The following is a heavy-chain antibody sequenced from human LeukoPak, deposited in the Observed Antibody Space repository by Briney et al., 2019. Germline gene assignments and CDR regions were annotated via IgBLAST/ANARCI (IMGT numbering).Heavy chain of an antibody. CDR2: IYYSGST. J-gene: IGHJ5*02. CDR3: ARHRFGMSGSSWYSGASDNWFDP. CDR1: GGSISSGDYY. Sequence: SSETLSLTCTVSGGSISSGDYYWSWIRQPPGKGLEWIGYIYYSGSTYYNPSPKSRVTISVDTSKNQFSLKLSSVTAADTAVYYCARHRFGMSGSSWYSGASDNWFDPWGQGTLVTVSS. V-gene: IGHV4-30-4*01. D-gene: IGHD6-13*01.